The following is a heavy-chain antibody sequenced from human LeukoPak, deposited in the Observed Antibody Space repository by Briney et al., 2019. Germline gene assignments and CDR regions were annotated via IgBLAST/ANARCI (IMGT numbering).Heavy chain of an antibody. CDR3: ARESGYDIDFDY. D-gene: IGHD5-12*01. J-gene: IGHJ4*02. CDR2: ISSSSSDI. V-gene: IGHV3-21*01. CDR1: GFTFSNYS. Sequence: GGSLRLSCAASGFTFSNYSLNWVRRAPGKGLEWVSSISSSSSDIYYADSVKGRFTISRDNAKNSLYLQMNSLRAEDTAVYYCARESGYDIDFDYWGQGTLVTVSS.